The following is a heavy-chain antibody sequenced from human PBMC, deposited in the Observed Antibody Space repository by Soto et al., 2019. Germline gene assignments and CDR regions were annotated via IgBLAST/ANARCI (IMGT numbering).Heavy chain of an antibody. J-gene: IGHJ4*02. CDR2: IIPNLGIT. V-gene: IGHV1-69*08. CDR1: GGTLSSYT. CDR3: ARDKGYCSGASCPDFDH. Sequence: QVQLVQSGAEVKKPGSSVKVSCKASGGTLSSYTFSWVRQAPGQGLEWMGRIIPNLGITNYAQKFQGRIMIIVDKSTSTAYMELSSLRSEDTAVYYCARDKGYCSGASCPDFDHWGQGTLVTVSS. D-gene: IGHD2-15*01.